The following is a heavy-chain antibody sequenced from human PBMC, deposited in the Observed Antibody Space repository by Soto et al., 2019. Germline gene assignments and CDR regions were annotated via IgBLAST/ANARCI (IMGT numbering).Heavy chain of an antibody. CDR1: GGSISRGGYY. Sequence: PSETLSLTCSVSGGSISRGGYYWSWIRQHPGRGLEWIGYIYYSGNTYYNPSLKSRVTISVDKSKNQFSLKLSSVTAADTAVYYCARGDYDYPYDYWGQGTLVTVSS. J-gene: IGHJ4*02. CDR3: ARGDYDYPYDY. V-gene: IGHV4-31*03. CDR2: IYYSGNT. D-gene: IGHD3-16*01.